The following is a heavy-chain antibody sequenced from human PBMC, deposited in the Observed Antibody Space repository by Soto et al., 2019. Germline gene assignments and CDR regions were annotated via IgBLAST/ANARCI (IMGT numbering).Heavy chain of an antibody. CDR1: GGTFSSYA. V-gene: IGHV1-69*12. CDR3: ARARQKESLAVAEPYYFDY. D-gene: IGHD6-19*01. Sequence: QVQLVQSGAEVKKPGSSVKVSCKASGGTFSSYAISWVRQAPGQGLEWMGGIIPIFGTANYAQKFQGRVTITADESTRTAYMELSSLRSEDTAVYYCARARQKESLAVAEPYYFDYWGQGTLVTVSS. J-gene: IGHJ4*02. CDR2: IIPIFGTA.